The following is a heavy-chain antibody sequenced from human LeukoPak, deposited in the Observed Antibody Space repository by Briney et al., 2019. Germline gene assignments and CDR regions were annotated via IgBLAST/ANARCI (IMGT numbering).Heavy chain of an antibody. J-gene: IGHJ4*02. V-gene: IGHV4-34*01. CDR3: ARGRALYYFDY. CDR2: INHSGST. Sequence: SETLSLTCAVYGGSFSGYYWSWIRQPPGKGLEWIGEINHSGSTNYNPSLKSRVTISVDTSKNQFSLKLSSVTAAGTAVYYCARGRALYYFDYWGQGTLVTVSS. CDR1: GGSFSGYY.